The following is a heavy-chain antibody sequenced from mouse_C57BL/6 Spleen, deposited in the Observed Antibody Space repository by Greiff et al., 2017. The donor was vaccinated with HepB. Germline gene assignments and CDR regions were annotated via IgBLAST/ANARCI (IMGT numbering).Heavy chain of an antibody. CDR3: AREGGPTMVTTKGFDY. V-gene: IGHV1-52*01. CDR2: IDPSDSET. D-gene: IGHD2-9*01. CDR1: GYTFTSYW. J-gene: IGHJ2*01. Sequence: QVQLKQPGAELVRPGSSVKLSCKASGYTFTSYWMHWVKQRPIQGLEWIGNIDPSDSETHYNQKFKDKATLTVDKSSSTAYMQLSSLTSEDSAVYYCAREGGPTMVTTKGFDYWGQGTTLTVSS.